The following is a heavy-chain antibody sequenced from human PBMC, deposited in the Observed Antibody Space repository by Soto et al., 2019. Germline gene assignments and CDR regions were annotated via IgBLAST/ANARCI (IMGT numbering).Heavy chain of an antibody. CDR3: ARPRVFIELGISRASGDPIDY. CDR1: GFTFSSYG. CDR2: ISYDGSNK. D-gene: IGHD2-21*02. Sequence: QVQLVESGGGVVQPGRSLRLSCAASGFTFSSYGMHWVRQAPGKGLEWVAVISYDGSNKYYADSVKGRFTISRDKSKNTLYLQMNSLRAEDTAVYYCARPRVFIELGISRASGDPIDYWGQGTLVTVSS. J-gene: IGHJ4*02. V-gene: IGHV3-30*03.